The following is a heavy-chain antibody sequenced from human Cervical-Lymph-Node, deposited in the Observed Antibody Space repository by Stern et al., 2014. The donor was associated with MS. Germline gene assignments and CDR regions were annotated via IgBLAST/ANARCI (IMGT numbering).Heavy chain of an antibody. Sequence: VQLVESGAEVKKPGASVKVSCEAPGYTFATYYIHWVRQAPGQGLEWMGMIHPSGAGTTYAQRFQDRVTMTGDTSTTTVYMELSSLRSEDTAVYYCTRSPGIAVAAPFYFFDYWGQGTLVTVSS. D-gene: IGHD6-19*01. CDR1: GYTFATYY. V-gene: IGHV1-46*03. CDR2: IHPSGAGT. CDR3: TRSPGIAVAAPFYFFDY. J-gene: IGHJ4*02.